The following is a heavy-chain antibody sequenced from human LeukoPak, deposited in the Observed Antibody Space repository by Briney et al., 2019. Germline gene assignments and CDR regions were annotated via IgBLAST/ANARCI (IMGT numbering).Heavy chain of an antibody. CDR2: ISWNSDSI. CDR3: ARANAGSSSWYVYFGMDV. V-gene: IGHV3-9*01. Sequence: PGRSLRLSCAASGFTFDDYAMHWVRQAPGKGLEWVSGISWNSDSIGYADSVKGRFTISRDNAKNSLYLQMNSLRAEDTAVYYCARANAGSSSWYVYFGMDVWGQGTTVTVSS. D-gene: IGHD6-13*01. J-gene: IGHJ6*02. CDR1: GFTFDDYA.